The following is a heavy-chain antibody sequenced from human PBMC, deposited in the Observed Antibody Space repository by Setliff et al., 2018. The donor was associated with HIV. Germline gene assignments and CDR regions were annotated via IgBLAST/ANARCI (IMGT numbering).Heavy chain of an antibody. V-gene: IGHV3-33*08. D-gene: IGHD2-2*01. CDR2: IWYDGSNI. Sequence: LRLSCAASGFTFSGHVTHWVRQAPGKGLEWVAVIWYDGSNIYYADSVQGRFTISRDNSKNTLHLQMNSLRAEDTAVYYCARAVEDIVVVPASYYFDYWGQGTLVTVSS. CDR3: ARAVEDIVVVPASYYFDY. CDR1: GFTFSGHV. J-gene: IGHJ4*02.